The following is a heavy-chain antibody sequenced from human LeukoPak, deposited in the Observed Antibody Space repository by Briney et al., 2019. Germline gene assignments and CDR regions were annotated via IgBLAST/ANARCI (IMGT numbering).Heavy chain of an antibody. CDR3: ARRESARYCSSTSCYTTDY. D-gene: IGHD2-2*02. V-gene: IGHV5-51*01. J-gene: IGHJ4*02. CDR1: GYSFTSYW. Sequence: GESLKISCKGSGYSFTSYWIGWVRQMPGKGLEWMGIIYPGDSDTRYSPSFQGQVTTSADKSISTAYLQWSSLRASDTAMYYCARRESARYCSSTSCYTTDYWGQGTLVTVSS. CDR2: IYPGDSDT.